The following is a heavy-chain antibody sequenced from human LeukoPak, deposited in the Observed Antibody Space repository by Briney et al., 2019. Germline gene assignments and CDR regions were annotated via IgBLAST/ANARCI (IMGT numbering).Heavy chain of an antibody. J-gene: IGHJ4*02. CDR2: IRYDGSNK. Sequence: GGSPRLSCAASGFTFSSYGIHWVRQAPGKGLEWVAFIRYDGSNKYYADSVKGRFTISRDNSKNTLYLQMNSLRAEDTAVYYCAKARSYYDSSGYDYWGQGTLVTVSS. V-gene: IGHV3-30*02. CDR1: GFTFSSYG. D-gene: IGHD3-22*01. CDR3: AKARSYYDSSGYDY.